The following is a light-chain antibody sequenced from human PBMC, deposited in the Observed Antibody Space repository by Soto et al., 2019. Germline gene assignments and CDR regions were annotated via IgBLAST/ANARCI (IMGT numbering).Light chain of an antibody. CDR1: QSISDS. V-gene: IGKV1-5*01. Sequence: DIHMTQSPSTLSASVGDRVTITCRASQSISDSLAWYQHKPGKAPSLLISDASTLERGVPLRFSGSGSGTEFTLTINSMQPDDFATYYCQEYHGYSRTFGPGTKVDIK. J-gene: IGKJ1*01. CDR2: DAS. CDR3: QEYHGYSRT.